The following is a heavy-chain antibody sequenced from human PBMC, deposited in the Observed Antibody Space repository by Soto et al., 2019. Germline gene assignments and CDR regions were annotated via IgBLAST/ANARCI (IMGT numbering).Heavy chain of an antibody. Sequence: LGESLKISCKGSGYSFTSYWIGWVRQMPGKGLEWMGIIYPGDSDTRYSPSFQGQVTISADKSISTAYLQWSSLKASDTAMYYCARLQRDIVVVVAAVDYWGQGTLVTVSS. CDR3: ARLQRDIVVVVAAVDY. V-gene: IGHV5-51*01. CDR2: IYPGDSDT. D-gene: IGHD2-15*01. J-gene: IGHJ4*02. CDR1: GYSFTSYW.